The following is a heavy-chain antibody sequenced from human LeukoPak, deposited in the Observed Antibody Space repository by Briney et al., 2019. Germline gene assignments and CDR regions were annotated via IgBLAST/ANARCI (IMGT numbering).Heavy chain of an antibody. CDR1: GFTVSSNY. Sequence: GGSLRLSCAASGFTVSSNYMSWVRQAPGKGLEWVSVIYSGGSTYYADSVKGRFTISRDNSENTLYLQMGGLRAEDTAVYYCAKGTGDMGYYFDRWGQGTLVTVSS. V-gene: IGHV3-53*01. CDR3: AKGTGDMGYYFDR. CDR2: IYSGGST. J-gene: IGHJ4*02. D-gene: IGHD7-27*01.